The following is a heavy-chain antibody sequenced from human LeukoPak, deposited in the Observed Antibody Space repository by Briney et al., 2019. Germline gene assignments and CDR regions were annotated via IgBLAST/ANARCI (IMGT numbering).Heavy chain of an antibody. V-gene: IGHV1-46*01. Sequence: GASVKVSCKASGYTFTSYYMHWVRQAPGQGLEWMGIINPSGGSTSYAQKFQGRVTMTRDTSTSTVYMELSSLRSEDTAVYYCAREVDGYYGSSGFDYWGQGTLVTVSS. J-gene: IGHJ4*02. CDR2: INPSGGST. CDR1: GYTFTSYY. D-gene: IGHD3-22*01. CDR3: AREVDGYYGSSGFDY.